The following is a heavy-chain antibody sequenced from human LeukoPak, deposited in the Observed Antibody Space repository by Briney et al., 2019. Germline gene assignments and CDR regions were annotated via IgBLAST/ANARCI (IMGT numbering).Heavy chain of an antibody. CDR1: GGSISDSRHY. CDR3: ARVDRHLGIRHFFDY. V-gene: IGHV4-39*07. Sequence: SETLSLTCTVSGGSISDSRHYWGWIRQPPGKGLEWIGSISYSGTTYSNPSLKSRDAMSLDTSKNQFSLRLRSVTSADTAMYYCARVDRHLGIRHFFDYWGQGTLVTVSS. D-gene: IGHD7-27*01. J-gene: IGHJ4*02. CDR2: ISYSGTT.